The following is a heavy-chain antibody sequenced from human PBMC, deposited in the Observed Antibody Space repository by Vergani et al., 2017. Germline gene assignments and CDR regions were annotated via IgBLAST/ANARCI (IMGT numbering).Heavy chain of an antibody. CDR2: IYTSGST. CDR3: ARDSTGYCSSTSCYSYYYYYMDV. D-gene: IGHD2-2*02. J-gene: IGHJ6*03. CDR1: GGSISSGSYY. V-gene: IGHV4-61*02. Sequence: QVQLQESGPGLVKPSQTLSLTCTVSGGSISSGSYYWSWIRQPAGKGLEWIGRIYTSGSTTYNPSLKSRVTMSVDTSKNQFSLKLRSETAADTAVYYCARDSTGYCSSTSCYSYYYYYMDVWGKGTTVTVSS.